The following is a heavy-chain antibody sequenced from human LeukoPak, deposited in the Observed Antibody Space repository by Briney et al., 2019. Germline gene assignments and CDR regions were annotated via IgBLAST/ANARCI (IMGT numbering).Heavy chain of an antibody. V-gene: IGHV4-39*01. CDR2: IYYSGST. Sequence: SETLSLTCTVSGGSISSSSYYWDWIRQPPGKGLEWIGSIYYSGSTYYNPSLKSRVTISVDTSKNQFSLKLSSVTAADTAVYYCAHRGPYYYDSSGYYGYWGQGTLVTVSS. CDR3: AHRGPYYYDSSGYYGY. J-gene: IGHJ4*02. D-gene: IGHD3-22*01. CDR1: GGSISSSSYY.